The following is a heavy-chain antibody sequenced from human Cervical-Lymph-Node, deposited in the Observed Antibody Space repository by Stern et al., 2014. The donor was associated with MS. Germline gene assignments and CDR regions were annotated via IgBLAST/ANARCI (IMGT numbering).Heavy chain of an antibody. D-gene: IGHD1-14*01. CDR3: ATTPLSGXXX. V-gene: IGHV1-18*01. CDR2: ISGYKGET. J-gene: IGHJ4*02. Sequence: VQLVESGGEVKEPGASGNVSCKSSGYTFTNYGITWVRQAPGQGLEWMGWISGYKGETHYAQKVQGRVTMTRDTSTSTAYMELRSLTSDDTAVYYCATTPLSGXXXWGQGTLVTVSS. CDR1: GYTFTNYG.